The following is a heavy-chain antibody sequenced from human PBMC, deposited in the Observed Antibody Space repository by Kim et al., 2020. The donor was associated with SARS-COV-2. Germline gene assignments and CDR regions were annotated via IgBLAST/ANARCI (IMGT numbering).Heavy chain of an antibody. J-gene: IGHJ6*02. Sequence: SVKVSCKASGGSFNTHAINWVRQAPGRGLEWMGGIIPIFGSPKIAQKFRGRVTITADESTATIYMELTSLRFQDTAVFYFTRSVLATGGPAPYYYYAMDVWGPGTAVTVSS. CDR1: GGSFNTHA. V-gene: IGHV1-69*13. D-gene: IGHD2-8*02. CDR2: IIPIFGSP. CDR3: TRSVLATGGPAPYYYYAMDV.